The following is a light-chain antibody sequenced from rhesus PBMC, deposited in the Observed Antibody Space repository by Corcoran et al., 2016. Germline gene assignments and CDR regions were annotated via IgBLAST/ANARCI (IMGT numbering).Light chain of an antibody. V-gene: IGKV2-64*01. CDR3: GQGTHWPRT. CDR2: KVS. CDR1: QSLVHSNGNTY. Sequence: DVVMTQSPLSLPITPGQPASISCRSSQSLVHSNGNTYLSWYQQKPGQPPRLRIYKVSNRDSGVPDRLSGSGAGTVVTLKISRVEAEDVGVYYCGQGTHWPRTFGQGTKVEIK. J-gene: IGKJ1*01.